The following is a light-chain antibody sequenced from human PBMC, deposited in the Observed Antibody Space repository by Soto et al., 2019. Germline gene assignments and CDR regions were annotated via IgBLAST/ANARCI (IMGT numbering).Light chain of an antibody. V-gene: IGKV1-39*01. CDR2: AAS. Sequence: DLPMTQSASTLSSSPGARVTITCRASQSISSWVAWYQKKTGKAPKFLIFAASSLQSWVPSRVRGSGYGKDFTLTISSLQPEDWSTYDCQLRYSSPWPFGQGTKVDI. CDR3: QLRYSSPWP. CDR1: QSISSW. J-gene: IGKJ1*01.